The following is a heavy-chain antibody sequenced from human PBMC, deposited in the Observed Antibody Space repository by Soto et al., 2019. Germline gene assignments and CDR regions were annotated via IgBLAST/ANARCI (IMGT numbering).Heavy chain of an antibody. Sequence: XGSLRLSCTPSGFTFDNFAMHCVRQAPGKCLEWVAVVSHDGAIKHYAESVRGRLTISRDNSRDTLSLQMNSLRPEDTAVYYCVRETQIVRVVVTTTGSLGALDLWGQGTVVTVSS. CDR1: GFTFDNFA. V-gene: IGHV3-30-3*01. CDR3: VRETQIVRVVVTTTGSLGALDL. CDR2: VSHDGAIK. D-gene: IGHD3-22*01. J-gene: IGHJ3*01.